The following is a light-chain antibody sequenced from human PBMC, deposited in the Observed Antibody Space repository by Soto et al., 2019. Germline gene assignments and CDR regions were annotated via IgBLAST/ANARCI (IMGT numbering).Light chain of an antibody. J-gene: IGKJ5*01. V-gene: IGKV1-39*01. CDR2: AAS. Sequence: ILLTPSPSSLSASVGDRATITCRASQGIDSSFAWYQQEPGKAPKLLIYAASSLQSGVPSRFSGSGSGTDFTLTISSLQPEDFATYYCQQSYSTLITFGQGTRLEIK. CDR3: QQSYSTLIT. CDR1: QGIDSS.